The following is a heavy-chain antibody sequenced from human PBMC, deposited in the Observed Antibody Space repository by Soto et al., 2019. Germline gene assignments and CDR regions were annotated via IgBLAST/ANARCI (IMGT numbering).Heavy chain of an antibody. D-gene: IGHD3-10*01. V-gene: IGHV3-9*01. Sequence: EVQLVESGGGLVQPGRSLRLSCAASGFTFDDYAMHWVQQAPGKGLEWVSGISWNSGSIGYADSVKGRFTISRDNAKNSLYLQMNSLRAEDTALYYCAHGGSGSYNSYWGQGTLVTVSS. CDR1: GFTFDDYA. CDR3: AHGGSGSYNSY. CDR2: ISWNSGSI. J-gene: IGHJ4*02.